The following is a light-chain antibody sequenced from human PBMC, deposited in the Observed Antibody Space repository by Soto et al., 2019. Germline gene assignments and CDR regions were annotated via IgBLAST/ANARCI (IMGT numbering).Light chain of an antibody. J-gene: IGLJ3*02. V-gene: IGLV2-14*01. CDR1: SNDIGLYNY. CDR2: EVT. CDR3: SSYTLSSTWV. Sequence: QSVLTQPASVSGSPGQSITISCTGTSNDIGLYNYVSWYQQHPGKAPKLVIYEVTYRPSGVSDRFSGSKSDNTASLTISGLQAEDEAEYYCSSYTLSSTWVFGGGTKLTVL.